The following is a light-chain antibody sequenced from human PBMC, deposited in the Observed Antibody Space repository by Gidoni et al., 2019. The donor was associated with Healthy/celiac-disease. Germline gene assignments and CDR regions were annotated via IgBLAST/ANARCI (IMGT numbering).Light chain of an antibody. Sequence: EIVMTQSPATLSVSQGERATLSCRASQSVSSNLAWYQQKPGQAPRLLIYGASTSATGIPASFSGSGSGTEFTLTISSLQSEDFAVYYCQQYNNWPYTFGQGTKLEIK. CDR1: QSVSSN. CDR3: QQYNNWPYT. CDR2: GAS. J-gene: IGKJ2*01. V-gene: IGKV3-15*01.